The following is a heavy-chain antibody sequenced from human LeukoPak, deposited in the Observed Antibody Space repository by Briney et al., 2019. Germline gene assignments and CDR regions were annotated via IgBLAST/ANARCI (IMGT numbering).Heavy chain of an antibody. Sequence: PGRSLRLSCAASGFTFSSYAMHWVRQAPGKGLEWVAVISYDGSNKYYADSVKGRFTISRDNSKNTLYLQMNSLRAEDTAVYYCARDLYSSSPDYWGQGTLVTVSS. CDR2: ISYDGSNK. J-gene: IGHJ4*02. CDR1: GFTFSSYA. CDR3: ARDLYSSSPDY. V-gene: IGHV3-30*01. D-gene: IGHD6-13*01.